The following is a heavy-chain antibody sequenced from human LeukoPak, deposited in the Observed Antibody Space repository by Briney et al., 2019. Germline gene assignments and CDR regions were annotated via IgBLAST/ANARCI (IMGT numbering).Heavy chain of an antibody. D-gene: IGHD6-13*01. J-gene: IGHJ4*02. Sequence: GGSLRLSCAASGFTDSSNYMSWVRQAPGKGLEWVSYISSSGSTIYYADSVKGRFTISRNNAKNSLYLQMNSLRAEDTAVYYCARNSYSSSWSNWGQGTLVTVSS. V-gene: IGHV3-11*04. CDR1: GFTDSSNY. CDR3: ARNSYSSSWSN. CDR2: ISSSGSTI.